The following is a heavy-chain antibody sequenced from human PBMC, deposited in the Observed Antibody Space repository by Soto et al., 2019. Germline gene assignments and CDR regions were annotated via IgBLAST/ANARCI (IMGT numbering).Heavy chain of an antibody. CDR1: GFTFSSYG. V-gene: IGHV3-30*03. CDR2: ISYDGSNK. Sequence: GASLRLSCAASGFTFSSYGMHWVRQAPGKGLEWVAVISYDGSNKYYADSVKGRFTISRDNSKNTQYLQMNSLRAEETAVYYCSIDMDDFWSSYYTGYSGMAIWGQGTTVTVPS. J-gene: IGHJ6*02. CDR3: SIDMDDFWSSYYTGYSGMAI. D-gene: IGHD3-3*01.